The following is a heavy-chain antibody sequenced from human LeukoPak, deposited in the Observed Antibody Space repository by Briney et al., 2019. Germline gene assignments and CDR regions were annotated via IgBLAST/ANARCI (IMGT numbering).Heavy chain of an antibody. CDR2: IYYNGNT. D-gene: IGHD3-22*01. Sequence: SETLSLTCTVSGASISSSYWSWVRQPPGKRLEWIGFIYYNGNTNSNPSLKSRVTISVDTSKNQFSLKLTSVTAADTAVYYCVRGNYDNRGYSNALDIWGQGAMVTVSS. CDR1: GASISSSY. CDR3: VRGNYDNRGYSNALDI. V-gene: IGHV4-59*01. J-gene: IGHJ3*02.